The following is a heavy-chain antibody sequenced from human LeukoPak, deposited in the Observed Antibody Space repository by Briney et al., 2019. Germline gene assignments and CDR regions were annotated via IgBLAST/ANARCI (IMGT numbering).Heavy chain of an antibody. Sequence: GGSLRLSCAASGFTFSRSAMNWVRQAPGKGLEWVSTITDDGSSTYFADSVKGRFTISRDNSKNMLHLQMNSLRAGDTAVYYCARRNSGSYSRGFDYWGQGTLVTVSS. CDR2: ITDDGSST. D-gene: IGHD1-26*01. V-gene: IGHV3-23*01. J-gene: IGHJ4*02. CDR1: GFTFSRSA. CDR3: ARRNSGSYSRGFDY.